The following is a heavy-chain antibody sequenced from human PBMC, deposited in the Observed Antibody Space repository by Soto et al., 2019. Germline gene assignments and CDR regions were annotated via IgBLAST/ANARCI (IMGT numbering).Heavy chain of an antibody. D-gene: IGHD3-16*01. V-gene: IGHV3-9*02. CDR3: VKDLVPGGADF. CDR2: IIWTPGHT. J-gene: IGHJ4*02. Sequence: SLRLSCAVSGFTSDYYGMHWVRQAPGKGLEWVSGIIWTPGHTGYADSVRGRFTISRDNAKRSLYLQMDSLRLDDTAVYYCVKDLVPGGADFWGQGIQVTVSS. CDR1: GFTSDYYG.